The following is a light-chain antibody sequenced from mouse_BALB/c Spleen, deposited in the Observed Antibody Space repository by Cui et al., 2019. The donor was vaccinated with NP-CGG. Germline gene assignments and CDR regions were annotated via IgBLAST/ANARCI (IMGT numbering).Light chain of an antibody. CDR2: GTH. V-gene: IGLV1*01. CDR1: TGAVITSNY. Sequence: QAVVTQESALTTSPGETVTLTCRSSTGAVITSNYANWVQEKPDHLFTGLIGGTHNRAPGVPARFSGSLIGDKAALTITGAQTEDEAIYFCALWYSNHWVFGGGTKLTVL. CDR3: ALWYSNHWV. J-gene: IGLJ1*01.